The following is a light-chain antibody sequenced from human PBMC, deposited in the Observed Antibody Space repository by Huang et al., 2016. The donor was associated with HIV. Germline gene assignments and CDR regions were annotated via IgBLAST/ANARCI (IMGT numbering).Light chain of an antibody. CDR2: DAS. J-gene: IGKJ2*01. Sequence: EIVLTQSPGTLSLSPGERATLSCRTSQSVFSYLAWYQQRPGQAPRLLLYDASNRATGIPARCSGSGSGTDFTRNISSLEPEDFAVYDCQQRSAWPRTFGQGTKLEIK. V-gene: IGKV3-11*01. CDR3: QQRSAWPRT. CDR1: QSVFSY.